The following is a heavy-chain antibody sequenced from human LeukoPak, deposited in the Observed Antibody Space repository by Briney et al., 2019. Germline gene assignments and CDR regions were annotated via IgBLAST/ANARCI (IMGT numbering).Heavy chain of an antibody. Sequence: PSETLSLTCTVSGGSIGSHYWSWIRQPPGKGLEWIGYIYYSGSTNYNPSLKSRVTISIDTSKNQFSLKLSSVTAADTAVYYCARVAYYDILTGYYPPPHFDYWGQGTLVTVSS. CDR1: GGSIGSHY. CDR2: IYYSGST. J-gene: IGHJ4*02. D-gene: IGHD3-9*01. V-gene: IGHV4-59*11. CDR3: ARVAYYDILTGYYPPPHFDY.